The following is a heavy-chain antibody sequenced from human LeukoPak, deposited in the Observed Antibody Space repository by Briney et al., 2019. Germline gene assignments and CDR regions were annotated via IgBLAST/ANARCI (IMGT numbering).Heavy chain of an antibody. Sequence: PGGSLRLSCAASGFTFSNYGMHWVRQAPGKGLEWVAVIWYDGINKFHADSVRGRFTISRDNSKNTVYLQMNSLRAEDTAVYYCARDLQRIAAYYFDYWGQGTLVTVSS. V-gene: IGHV3-33*01. J-gene: IGHJ4*02. CDR1: GFTFSNYG. D-gene: IGHD6-25*01. CDR3: ARDLQRIAAYYFDY. CDR2: IWYDGINK.